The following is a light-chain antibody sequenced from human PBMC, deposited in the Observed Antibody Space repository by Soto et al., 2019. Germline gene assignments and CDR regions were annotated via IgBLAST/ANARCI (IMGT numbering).Light chain of an antibody. CDR1: QGISSY. V-gene: IGKV1-9*01. Sequence: DIQLTQSPSFLSASVGDRVTITCRASQGISSYLVWYQQRPGKAPKLLIYAASTLQSGVPSRFSGSGSGTEFPLTISSLQPEVFAIYYYKHLNSSPITSAQGTRLEIK. J-gene: IGKJ5*01. CDR3: KHLNSSPIT. CDR2: AAS.